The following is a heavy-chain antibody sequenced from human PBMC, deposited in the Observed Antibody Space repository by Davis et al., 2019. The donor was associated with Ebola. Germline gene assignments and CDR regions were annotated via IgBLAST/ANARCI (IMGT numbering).Heavy chain of an antibody. D-gene: IGHD4-17*01. V-gene: IGHV1-2*04. CDR1: GYTFTGYY. Sequence: ASVKVSCKASGYTFTGYYMHWVRQAPGQGLEWMGWINPNSGGTNYAQKFQGWVTMTRDTSISTAYMELSRLRSDDTAVYYCARFRTTVKPFYYYGMDVWGQGTTVTVSS. CDR2: INPNSGGT. J-gene: IGHJ6*02. CDR3: ARFRTTVKPFYYYGMDV.